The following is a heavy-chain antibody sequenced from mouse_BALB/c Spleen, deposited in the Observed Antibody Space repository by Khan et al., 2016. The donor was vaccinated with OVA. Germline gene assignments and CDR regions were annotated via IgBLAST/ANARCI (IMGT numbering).Heavy chain of an antibody. CDR1: GFNIKDTY. V-gene: IGHV14-3*02. J-gene: IGHJ4*01. Sequence: VQLQQSGVELVKPGASVKLSCTASGFNIKDTYIRWIMQRPEQGLEWIGRIDPATGNSNFDPKFQGKATITADTSSNTAYLHLTGLTSEDTAVYYCARTAIHYYGSYTMDYWGHGTSVTVSS. CDR3: ARTAIHYYGSYTMDY. CDR2: IDPATGNS. D-gene: IGHD1-2*01.